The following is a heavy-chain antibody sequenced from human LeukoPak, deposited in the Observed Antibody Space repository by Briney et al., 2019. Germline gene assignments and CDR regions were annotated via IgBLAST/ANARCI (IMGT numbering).Heavy chain of an antibody. CDR1: GGSISSYY. CDR3: ARGHLLLRFLDY. V-gene: IGHV4-4*09. D-gene: IGHD3-3*01. CDR2: IYTSGST. J-gene: IGHJ4*02. Sequence: PSETLSLTCTVSGGSISSYYWSWIRQPPGKGLGWIGYIYTSGSTNYNPSLKSRVTISVDTSRNQFSLKLSSVTAADTAVYYCARGHLLLRFLDYWGQGTLVTVSS.